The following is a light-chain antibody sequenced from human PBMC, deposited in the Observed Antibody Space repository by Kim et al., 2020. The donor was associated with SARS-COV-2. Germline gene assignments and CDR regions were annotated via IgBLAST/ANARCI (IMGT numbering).Light chain of an antibody. CDR3: QQRSNWPPIT. J-gene: IGKJ5*01. CDR2: DAS. CDR1: QSVSSY. Sequence: SQRERATHSCRASQSVSSYLAWYQPTPGQAPRLLIYDASNRATGIPARFSGSGSGTDFTLTISSLEPEDFAVYYCQQRSNWPPITFGKGTRLEIK. V-gene: IGKV3-11*01.